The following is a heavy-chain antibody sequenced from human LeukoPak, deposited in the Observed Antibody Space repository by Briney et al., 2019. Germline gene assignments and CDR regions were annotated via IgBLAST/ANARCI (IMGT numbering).Heavy chain of an antibody. CDR1: GFTFSTYS. D-gene: IGHD2-15*01. V-gene: IGHV3-21*01. CDR3: ARCSGGSCYHSDHY. CDR2: ISSGSRYI. Sequence: GGSLRLSCAASGFTFSTYSMNWVRQGPGKGLEWVSSISSGSRYIYYADSVKGRFTISRDNAKNSLYLQMNSLRAEDTAVYYCARCSGGSCYHSDHYWGQGTLVTVSS. J-gene: IGHJ4*02.